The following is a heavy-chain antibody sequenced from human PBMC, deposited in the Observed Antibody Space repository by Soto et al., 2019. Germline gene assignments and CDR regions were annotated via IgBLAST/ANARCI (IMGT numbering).Heavy chain of an antibody. Sequence: SETLCLTCSVSVDYISIADYFWTWMRQSPGKGLEWMGYIFHSGTTYYNPSLKGRLLISIENSKNQFSLRLTSVTAADSAVYFCAREPYPPKARNDFWGPGTMVTVSS. J-gene: IGHJ4*02. CDR3: AREPYPPKARNDF. CDR1: VDYISIADYF. CDR2: IFHSGTT. V-gene: IGHV4-30-4*01.